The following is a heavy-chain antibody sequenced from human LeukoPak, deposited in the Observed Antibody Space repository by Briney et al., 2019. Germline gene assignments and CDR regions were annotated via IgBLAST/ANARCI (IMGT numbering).Heavy chain of an antibody. Sequence: ASVKVSCKASGYTFTSYGISWVRQAPGQGLEWMGWISAYNGNTNYAQKLQGRVTMTTDTSTSTAYMELRSLRSDDTAVYYCAGDLVITVTTPLGYWGQGTLVTVSS. CDR2: ISAYNGNT. J-gene: IGHJ4*02. CDR3: AGDLVITVTTPLGY. V-gene: IGHV1-18*01. D-gene: IGHD4-17*01. CDR1: GYTFTSYG.